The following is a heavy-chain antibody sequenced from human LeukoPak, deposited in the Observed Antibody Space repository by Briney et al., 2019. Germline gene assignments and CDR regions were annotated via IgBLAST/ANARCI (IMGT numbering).Heavy chain of an antibody. J-gene: IGHJ4*02. CDR2: INRSGST. V-gene: IGHV4-34*01. D-gene: IGHD3-16*01. CDR3: TRGAGWLIDY. Sequence: SETLSLTCAIYGGSFSGYFWSWFRQPPGKGLEWVGEINRSGSTNYNSSLSLKSRVTISVDTSKNQFSLKLSSVTAADTAVYYCTRGAGWLIDYWGQGILVTVSS. CDR1: GGSFSGYF.